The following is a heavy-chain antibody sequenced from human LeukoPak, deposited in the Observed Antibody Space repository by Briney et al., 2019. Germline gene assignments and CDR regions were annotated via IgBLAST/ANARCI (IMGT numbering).Heavy chain of an antibody. CDR3: ARGCIYDSSGYYFCYDY. Sequence: SETLSLTCAVYGGSFSGYYWSWIRQPPGKGLEWIGEINHSGSTNYNPSLKSRATISVDTSKNQFSLKLSSVTAADTAVYYCARGCIYDSSGYYFCYDYWGQGTLVTVSS. J-gene: IGHJ4*02. D-gene: IGHD3-22*01. V-gene: IGHV4-34*01. CDR2: INHSGST. CDR1: GGSFSGYY.